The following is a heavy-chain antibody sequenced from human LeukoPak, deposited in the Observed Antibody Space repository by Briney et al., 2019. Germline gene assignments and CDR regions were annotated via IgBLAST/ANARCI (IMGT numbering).Heavy chain of an antibody. D-gene: IGHD1-1*01. CDR2: IKSKTDGGTT. V-gene: IGHV3-15*01. Sequence: GGSLRLSCAASGFTFSNAWMSWVRQAPGKGLEWVGRIKSKTDGGTTDYAAPVKGRFTISRDDSKNTLYLQMNSLKTEDTAVYYCTTELGTEDPLLPAEYFQHWGQGTLVTVSS. CDR1: GFTFSNAW. J-gene: IGHJ1*01. CDR3: TTELGTEDPLLPAEYFQH.